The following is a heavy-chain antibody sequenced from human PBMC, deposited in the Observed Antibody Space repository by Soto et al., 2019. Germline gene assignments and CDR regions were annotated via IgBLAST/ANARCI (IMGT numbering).Heavy chain of an antibody. CDR1: GGTFSSYA. V-gene: IGHV1-69*13. CDR2: IIPIFGTA. J-gene: IGHJ6*02. D-gene: IGHD3-10*01. Sequence: SVKVSCKASGGTFSSYAISWVRQAPGQGLEWMGGIIPIFGTANYAQKFQGRVTITADESTSTAYMELSSLRSEDTAVYYCARGYMVRGVIGYYYGMDVWGQGTTVTVSS. CDR3: ARGYMVRGVIGYYYGMDV.